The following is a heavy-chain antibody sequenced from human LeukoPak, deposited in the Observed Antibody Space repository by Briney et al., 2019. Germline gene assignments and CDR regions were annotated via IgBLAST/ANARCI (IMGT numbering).Heavy chain of an antibody. J-gene: IGHJ3*02. CDR1: GFTFNNYE. CDR3: AKSAAAYYDLLSGYDAFDI. D-gene: IGHD3-3*01. CDR2: IRYDEDDK. V-gene: IGHV3-30*02. Sequence: GGSLRLSCAASGFTFNNYEMHWVRQAPGKGLEWVAFIRYDEDDKYYADSVKGRFTISRDSSKNTLYLQMNRLRAEDTAVYFCAKSAAAYYDLLSGYDAFDIWGQGTTVTVSS.